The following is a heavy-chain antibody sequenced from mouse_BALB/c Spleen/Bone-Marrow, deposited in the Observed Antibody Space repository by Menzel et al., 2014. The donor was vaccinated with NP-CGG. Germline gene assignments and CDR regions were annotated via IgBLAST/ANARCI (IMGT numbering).Heavy chain of an antibody. V-gene: IGHV1S130*01. Sequence: VQLQQSGSVLVRPGASVKLSCKASGYTFTSSWMHWAKQRPGQGLEWIGEIHPNSGNTNYNEKFKGKATLTVDTSSSAAYVDLSGVASEDSAGYCCARGATALDYWGEGTTVTVSS. CDR3: ARGATALDY. CDR1: GYTFTSSW. J-gene: IGHJ2*01. CDR2: IHPNSGNT. D-gene: IGHD1-2*01.